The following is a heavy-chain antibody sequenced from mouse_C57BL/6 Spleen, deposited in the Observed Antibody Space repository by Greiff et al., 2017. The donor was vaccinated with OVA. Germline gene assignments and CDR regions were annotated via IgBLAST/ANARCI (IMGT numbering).Heavy chain of an antibody. J-gene: IGHJ4*01. D-gene: IGHD2-4*01. CDR2: IWSGGST. CDR3: ARNYFYDYDGYYAMDY. CDR1: GFSLTSYG. Sequence: VQLQESGPGLVQPSQSLSITCTVSGFSLTSYGVHWVRQSPGKGLEWLGVIWSGGSTDYNAAFISRLSISKDNSKSQVFFKMNSLQADDTDIYYCARNYFYDYDGYYAMDYWGQGTSVTVSS. V-gene: IGHV2-2*01.